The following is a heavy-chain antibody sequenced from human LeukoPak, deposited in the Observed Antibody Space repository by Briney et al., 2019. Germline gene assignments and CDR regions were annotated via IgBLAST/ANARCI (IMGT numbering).Heavy chain of an antibody. J-gene: IGHJ6*04. CDR3: AILARLALLRGVTGYHAWDV. V-gene: IGHV4-59*01. CDR1: GGPISNFY. CDR2: IYYSGTT. D-gene: IGHD3-10*01. Sequence: ASETLSLTCTVSGGPISNFYWSWIRQPPGGGLERIGYIYYSGTTNYNPSLKSRVTMSVDASKNQISPWLTSVTAADTAVYYCAILARLALLRGVTGYHAWDVWGKGTKVTVSS.